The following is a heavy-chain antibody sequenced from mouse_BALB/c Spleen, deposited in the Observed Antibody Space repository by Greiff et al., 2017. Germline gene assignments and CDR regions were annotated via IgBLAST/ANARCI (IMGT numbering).Heavy chain of an antibody. CDR2: INSNGGST. V-gene: IGHV5-6-3*01. D-gene: IGHD1-1*01. Sequence: EVQRVESGGGLVQPGGSLKLSCAASGFTFSSYGMSWVRQTPDKRLELVATINSNGGSTYYPDSVKGRFTISRDNAKNTLYLQMSSLKSEDTAMYYCATRYFAYWGQGTLVTVSA. J-gene: IGHJ3*01. CDR1: GFTFSSYG. CDR3: ATRYFAY.